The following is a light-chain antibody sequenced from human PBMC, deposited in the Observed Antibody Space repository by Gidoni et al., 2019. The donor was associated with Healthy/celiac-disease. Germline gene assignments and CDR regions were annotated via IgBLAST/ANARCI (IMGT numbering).Light chain of an antibody. J-gene: IGKJ4*01. Sequence: SVLTQSPATLSLSPGARATHSCSASQCVSRYLAWYQQKPGQAPRLHIYDASNFATGIPARFSVSGSGTYFTLTISRLGPEDFAVYYCQQRSNWPPLTFGGGTKVEIK. V-gene: IGKV3-11*01. CDR2: DAS. CDR1: QCVSRY. CDR3: QQRSNWPPLT.